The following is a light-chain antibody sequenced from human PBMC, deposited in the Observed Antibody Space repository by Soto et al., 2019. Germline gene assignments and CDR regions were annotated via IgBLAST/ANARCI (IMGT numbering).Light chain of an antibody. CDR2: GAS. CDR3: QQYSDSPLT. CDR1: QTVRTNY. Sequence: EIVLTQSPGTLSLSPGERATLSCRASQTVRTNYLAWFQHKPGQAPRLLIYGASSRATGIPDRFSGSGSGTDFTRTINRLAPEDFAVYFCQQYSDSPLTFGGGTKVEIK. J-gene: IGKJ4*01. V-gene: IGKV3-20*01.